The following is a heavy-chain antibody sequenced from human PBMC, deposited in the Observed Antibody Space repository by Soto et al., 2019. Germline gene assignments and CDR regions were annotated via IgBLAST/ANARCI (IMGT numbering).Heavy chain of an antibody. CDR3: ARRSDTAMVTDYYGMDV. D-gene: IGHD5-18*01. J-gene: IGHJ6*02. CDR2: IYPGDSDT. CDR1: GYSFTSYW. V-gene: IGHV5-51*01. Sequence: GESLKISCKGSGYSFTSYWIGWVRQMPGKGLEWMGIIYPGDSDTRYSPSFQGQVTISADKSISTAYLQWSSLKASDTAMYYCARRSDTAMVTDYYGMDVWGQGTTVTVSS.